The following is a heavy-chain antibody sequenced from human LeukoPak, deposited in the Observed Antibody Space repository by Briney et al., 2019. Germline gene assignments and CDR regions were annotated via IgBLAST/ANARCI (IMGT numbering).Heavy chain of an antibody. CDR3: ARDLAGDHVRDY. Sequence: GGSLRLSCAASGFTVSTNYMSWVRQTPGKGLEWVSIIYRGGETHYADSVKGRFTISRDKSKNTLYLQMNSLRVEDTAVYFCARDLAGDHVRDYWGQGTLVTVSS. D-gene: IGHD2-21*02. J-gene: IGHJ4*02. CDR1: GFTVSTNY. V-gene: IGHV3-66*01. CDR2: IYRGGET.